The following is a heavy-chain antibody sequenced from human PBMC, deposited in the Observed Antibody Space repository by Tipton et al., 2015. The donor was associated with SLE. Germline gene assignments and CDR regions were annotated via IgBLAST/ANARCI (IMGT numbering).Heavy chain of an antibody. V-gene: IGHV4-39*07. CDR2: ISYRGGT. CDR3: ARDPGTGGNFDY. D-gene: IGHD1-14*01. Sequence: TLSLTCTISSSDHYWGWIRQPPGKGLEWIGSISYRGGTSYNPSLNSRVTISVDTSKNQVSLRLTSVIAADTAVYYCARDPGTGGNFDYWGQVVLITVSS. J-gene: IGHJ4*02. CDR1: SSSDHY.